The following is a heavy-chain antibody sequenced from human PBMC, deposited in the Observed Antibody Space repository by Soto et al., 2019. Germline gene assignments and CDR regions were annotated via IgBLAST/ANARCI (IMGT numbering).Heavy chain of an antibody. J-gene: IGHJ5*02. V-gene: IGHV1-24*01. CDR3: ALSPYGSGWFDP. Sequence: QVQMVQSGAEVKKPGASVKVSCKVSGYTLTELSMHWVRQAPGKGLEWMGGFDPEDGETIYAQKFQGRVTMTEETSTDTAYMELSSLRSEDTAVYYCALSPYGSGWFDPWGQGTLVTVSS. CDR1: GYTLTELS. CDR2: FDPEDGET. D-gene: IGHD3-10*01.